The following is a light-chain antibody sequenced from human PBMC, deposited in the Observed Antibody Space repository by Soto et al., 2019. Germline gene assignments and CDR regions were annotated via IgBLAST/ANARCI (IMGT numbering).Light chain of an antibody. CDR1: LSVGSSY. J-gene: IGKJ1*01. Sequence: EVVLTQSPGTLPLSPGERATLSCRASLSVGSSYLAWYQQNPGQAPRVLIYGTSSRATGIPDRFSGSGSGTDFTLTISRLEPEDFAVYYCQQYTTSSWTFGQGTKVDIK. CDR2: GTS. V-gene: IGKV3-20*01. CDR3: QQYTTSSWT.